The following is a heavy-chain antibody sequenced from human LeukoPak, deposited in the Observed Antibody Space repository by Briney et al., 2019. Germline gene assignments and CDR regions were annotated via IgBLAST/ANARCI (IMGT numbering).Heavy chain of an antibody. CDR1: GFTFSRYG. D-gene: IGHD1-26*01. J-gene: IGHJ4*02. V-gene: IGHV3-33*01. CDR3: ARDTGTGYYRLDY. CDR2: IWFDGSKK. Sequence: PGRSLRLSCAASGFTFSRYGMRWVRQAPGKGLEWVAVIWFDGSKKDYADSVKGRFTISRDNSGNTLSLQMNSLRAEDTAVYYCARDTGTGYYRLDYWGPGTLVTVSS.